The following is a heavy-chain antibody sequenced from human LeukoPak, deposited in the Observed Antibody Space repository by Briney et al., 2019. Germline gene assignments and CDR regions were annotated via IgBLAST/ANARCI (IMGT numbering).Heavy chain of an antibody. CDR3: VKDGSGSYYTYYFDY. CDR1: GFTFIRYA. V-gene: IGHV3-64D*06. CDR2: ISSNEGST. J-gene: IGHJ4*02. Sequence: PGGSLRLSFSASGFTFIRYAMHWVRQAPGKGLEYGSAISSNEGSTYYADSVKGRFTISRDNSKNTLYLQMSSLRAEDTAVYYCVKDGSGSYYTYYFDYWGQGTLVTVSS. D-gene: IGHD3-10*01.